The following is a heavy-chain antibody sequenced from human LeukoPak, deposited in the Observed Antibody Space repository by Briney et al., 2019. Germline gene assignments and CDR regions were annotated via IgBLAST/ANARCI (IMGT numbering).Heavy chain of an antibody. V-gene: IGHV1-46*01. CDR1: GYTFTSYY. Sequence: ASVKVSCKASGYTFTSYYMHWVRQAPGQGLEWMGIINPSGDSTSYAQKFQGRVTMTRDTSTSTVYMELSSLRSEDTAVYYCAMGELKYYFDYWGQGTLVTVSS. J-gene: IGHJ4*02. CDR3: AMGELKYYFDY. D-gene: IGHD1-26*01. CDR2: INPSGDST.